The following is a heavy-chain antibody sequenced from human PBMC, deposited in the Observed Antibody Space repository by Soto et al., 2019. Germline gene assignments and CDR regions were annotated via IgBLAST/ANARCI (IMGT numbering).Heavy chain of an antibody. V-gene: IGHV3-48*02. CDR2: ISSSSSTI. CDR3: ARDTLRYCSSTSCHVFDY. D-gene: IGHD2-2*01. Sequence: GGSLRLSCASSVFTFSSYSMNWVRQAPGKGLEWVSYISSSSSTIYYADSVKGRFTISRDNAKNSLYLQMNSLRDEDTAVYYCARDTLRYCSSTSCHVFDYWGQGTLVTVSS. CDR1: VFTFSSYS. J-gene: IGHJ4*02.